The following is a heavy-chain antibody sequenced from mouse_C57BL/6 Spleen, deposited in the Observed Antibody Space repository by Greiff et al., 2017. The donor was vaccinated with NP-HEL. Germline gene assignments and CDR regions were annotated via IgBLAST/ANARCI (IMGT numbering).Heavy chain of an antibody. CDR3: ARRGDGLRRPFYYAMDY. CDR1: GYTFTSYW. V-gene: IGHV1-61*01. CDR2: IYPSDSET. J-gene: IGHJ4*01. Sequence: QVQLQQPGAELVRPGSSVKLSCKASGYTFTSYWMDWVKQRPGQGLEWIGNIYPSDSETHYNQKFKDKATLTVDKSSSTAYMQLSSLTSEDSAVYYCARRGDGLRRPFYYAMDYWGQGTSVTVSS. D-gene: IGHD2-2*01.